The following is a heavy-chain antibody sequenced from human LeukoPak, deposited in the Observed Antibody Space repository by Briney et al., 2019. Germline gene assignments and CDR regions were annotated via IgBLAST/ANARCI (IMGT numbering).Heavy chain of an antibody. D-gene: IGHD2-8*01. CDR2: INPSGGST. J-gene: IGHJ5*01. Sequence: ASVKVSCKASGYTFTSYYMHWVRQAPGQGLEWMGIINPSGGSTSYAQKFQGRVTMTRDTSTSTVYMELSSLRSEDTAMYYCARAVLATKSDHWFDSWGQGTLVTVSS. CDR3: ARAVLATKSDHWFDS. CDR1: GYTFTSYY. V-gene: IGHV1-46*01.